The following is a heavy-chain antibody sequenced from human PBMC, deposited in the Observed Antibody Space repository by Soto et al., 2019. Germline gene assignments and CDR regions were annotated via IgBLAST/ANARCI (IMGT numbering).Heavy chain of an antibody. V-gene: IGHV1-69*13. CDR1: GGTFSSYA. J-gene: IGHJ6*02. CDR2: IIPIFGTA. Sequence: SVKVSCKASGGTFSSYAISWVRQAPGQGLEWMGRIIPIFGTANYAQKFQGRVTITADESTSTAYMELSSLRSEDTAVYYCARDRRNCGGDCYDYYYYGMDVWGQGTTVTVSS. CDR3: ARDRRNCGGDCYDYYYYGMDV. D-gene: IGHD2-21*02.